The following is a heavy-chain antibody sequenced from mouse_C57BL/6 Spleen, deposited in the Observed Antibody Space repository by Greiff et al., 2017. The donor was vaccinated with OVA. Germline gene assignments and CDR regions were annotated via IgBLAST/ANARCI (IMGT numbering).Heavy chain of an antibody. CDR2: IYPGDGDT. CDR3: ASTTGGAY. V-gene: IGHV1-82*01. CDR1: GYAFSSSW. J-gene: IGHJ3*01. D-gene: IGHD1-1*01. Sequence: QVQLQQSGPELVKPGASVKISCKASGYAFSSSWMNWVKQRPGKGLEWIGRIYPGDGDTNYNGKFKGKATLTADKSSSTAYMQLSSLTSEDSAVYFCASTTGGAYWGQGTLVTVSA.